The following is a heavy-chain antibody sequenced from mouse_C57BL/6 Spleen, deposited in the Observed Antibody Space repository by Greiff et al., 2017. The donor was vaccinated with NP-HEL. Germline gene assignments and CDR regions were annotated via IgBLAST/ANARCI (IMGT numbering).Heavy chain of an antibody. V-gene: IGHV1-26*01. CDR1: GYTFTDYY. CDR3: ARVLAMDY. CDR2: INPNNGGT. Sequence: EVQLQQSGPELVKPGASVKISCKASGYTFTDYYMNWVKQSHGKSLEWIGDINPNNGGTSYNQKFKGKATLTVDKSSSTAYMELRSLTSEDSAVYYCARVLAMDYWGQGTSVTVSS. J-gene: IGHJ4*01.